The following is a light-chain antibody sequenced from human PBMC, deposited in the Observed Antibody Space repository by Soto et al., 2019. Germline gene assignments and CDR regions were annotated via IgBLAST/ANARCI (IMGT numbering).Light chain of an antibody. CDR3: QQYHLWPLT. CDR1: QNINSN. J-gene: IGKJ5*01. CDR2: DAS. Sequence: IVRTQSPATLSVAPGERATVWCRASQNINSNLAWYKQKPGQAPSLLIYDASTRAAGIPARVGGSGSGTEFTLSISSLQSEDFAVYFCQQYHLWPLTLGQGTRLEIK. V-gene: IGKV3-15*01.